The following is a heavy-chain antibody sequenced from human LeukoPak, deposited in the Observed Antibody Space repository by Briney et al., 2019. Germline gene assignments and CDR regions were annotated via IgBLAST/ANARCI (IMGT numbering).Heavy chain of an antibody. CDR1: GGTFSSYA. CDR3: ARARDYDILTGYYGGVFDY. D-gene: IGHD3-9*01. CDR2: IIPIFGTA. Sequence: SVKVPCKASGGTFSSYAISWVRQAPGQGLEWMGGIIPIFGTANYAQKFQGRVTITADESTSTAYMELSSLRSEDTAVYYCARARDYDILTGYYGGVFDYWGQGTLVTVSS. V-gene: IGHV1-69*13. J-gene: IGHJ4*02.